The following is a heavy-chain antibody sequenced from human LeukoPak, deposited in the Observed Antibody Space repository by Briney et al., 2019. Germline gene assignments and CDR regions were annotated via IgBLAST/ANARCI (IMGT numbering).Heavy chain of an antibody. D-gene: IGHD4-23*01. Sequence: SETLSLTCTVSGGSISSYYWSWIRQPPGKGLEWIGYIYYSGSTNYNPSLKSRVTISVDTSKNQFSLKLSSVTAADTAVYYCARDYGGNPYYFDYWGQGTLVTVSS. V-gene: IGHV4-59*12. CDR2: IYYSGST. CDR1: GGSISSYY. CDR3: ARDYGGNPYYFDY. J-gene: IGHJ4*02.